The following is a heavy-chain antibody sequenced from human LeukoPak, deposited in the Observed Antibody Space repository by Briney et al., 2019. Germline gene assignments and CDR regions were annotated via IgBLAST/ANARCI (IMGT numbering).Heavy chain of an antibody. V-gene: IGHV4-34*01. CDR3: TYSRAFDY. D-gene: IGHD2-15*01. J-gene: IGHJ4*02. CDR1: GGSFRGYY. CDR2: INHSGST. Sequence: SDTLSLTCAVYGGSFRGYYWSWIRKPPVPGLEWIGEINHSGSTNYNPSLKSRVTISVDTSKNQFSLKLSSVTAADTAVYYCTYSRAFDYWGQGTLVTVSS.